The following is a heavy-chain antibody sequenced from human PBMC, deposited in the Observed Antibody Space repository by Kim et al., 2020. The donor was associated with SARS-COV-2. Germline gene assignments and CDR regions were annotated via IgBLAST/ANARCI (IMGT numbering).Heavy chain of an antibody. CDR2: IKQDGSEK. CDR3: ARDSYYYDSSGYLVY. V-gene: IGHV3-7*03. CDR1: GFTFSSYW. Sequence: GGSLRLSCAASGFTFSSYWMSWVRQAPGKGLEWVANIKQDGSEKYYVDSVKGRFTISRDNAKNSLYLQMNSLRAEDTAVYYCARDSYYYDSSGYLVYWGQGTLVTVSS. D-gene: IGHD3-22*01. J-gene: IGHJ4*02.